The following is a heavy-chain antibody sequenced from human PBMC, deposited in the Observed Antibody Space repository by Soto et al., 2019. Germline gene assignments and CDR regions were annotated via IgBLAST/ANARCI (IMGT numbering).Heavy chain of an antibody. CDR1: GGSVSSSRYY. Sequence: SETMALTCAVSGGSVSSSRYYWGWVRQPPGKGLEWIGSVYYSGSTYYNPSLESRVTISVDKSKNQFSLKLMSLSAADTAVYYCGRLEGLATISYYFDYWGQGALVTVSS. J-gene: IGHJ4*02. D-gene: IGHD3-9*01. CDR2: VYYSGST. V-gene: IGHV4-39*01. CDR3: GRLEGLATISYYFDY.